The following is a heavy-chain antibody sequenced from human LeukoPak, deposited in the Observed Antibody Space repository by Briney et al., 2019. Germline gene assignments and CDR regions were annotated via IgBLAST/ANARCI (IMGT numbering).Heavy chain of an antibody. CDR2: IYHSGST. CDR3: ARKLGRWFDP. Sequence: SETLSLTCTVSGGSISSYYWSWIRQPPGKGLEWIGEIYHSGSTNYNPSLKSRVTISVDKSKNQFSLKLSSVTAADTAVYYCARKLGRWFDPWGQGTLVTVSS. J-gene: IGHJ5*02. V-gene: IGHV4-59*12. CDR1: GGSISSYY. D-gene: IGHD3-16*01.